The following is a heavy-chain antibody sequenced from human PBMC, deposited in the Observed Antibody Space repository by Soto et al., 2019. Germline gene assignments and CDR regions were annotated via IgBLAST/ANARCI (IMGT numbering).Heavy chain of an antibody. CDR2: INIGGNTI. V-gene: IGHV3-48*03. Sequence: GGSLRLSCAASGFTFSSYEMNWVRQAPGKGLEWVSYINIGGNTIYYADSVKGRFTISRDNAKNSLYLQMNSLRTDDTAVYYCARNDYGNGNDYWGQGTLVTVSS. CDR3: ARNDYGNGNDY. D-gene: IGHD3-16*01. J-gene: IGHJ4*02. CDR1: GFTFSSYE.